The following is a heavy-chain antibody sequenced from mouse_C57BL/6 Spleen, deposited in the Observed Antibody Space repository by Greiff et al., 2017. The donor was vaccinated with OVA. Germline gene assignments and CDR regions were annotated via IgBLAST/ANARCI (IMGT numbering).Heavy chain of an antibody. CDR1: GYTFTSYW. V-gene: IGHV1-61*01. D-gene: IGHD1-1*01. Sequence: QVQLQQPGAELVRPGSSVKLSCKASGYTFTSYWMDWVKQRPGQGLEWIGNIYPSDSETHYNQKFKDKATLTVDKSSSTAYMQLSSLTSEDSAVXYCATHYYGSSYDFDYWGQGTTLTVSS. CDR3: ATHYYGSSYDFDY. CDR2: IYPSDSET. J-gene: IGHJ2*01.